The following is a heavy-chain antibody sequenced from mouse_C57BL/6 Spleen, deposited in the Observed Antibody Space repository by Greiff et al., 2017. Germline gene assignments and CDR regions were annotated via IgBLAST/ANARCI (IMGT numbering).Heavy chain of an antibody. Sequence: QVQLQQSGAELVKPGASVKMSCKASGYTFTTYPIEWMKQNHGKSLEWIGNFHPYNDDTKYNEKFKGKATLTVEKSSSTVYLELSRLTSDDSAVYYCARGPPYYGSSPYAMDYWGQGTSVTVSS. CDR1: GYTFTTYP. D-gene: IGHD1-1*01. CDR2: FHPYNDDT. CDR3: ARGPPYYGSSPYAMDY. J-gene: IGHJ4*01. V-gene: IGHV1-47*01.